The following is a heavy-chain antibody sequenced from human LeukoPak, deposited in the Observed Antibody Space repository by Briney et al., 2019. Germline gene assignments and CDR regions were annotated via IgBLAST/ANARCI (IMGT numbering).Heavy chain of an antibody. CDR2: ICGSGSYT. CDR1: GFSSGSSA. V-gene: IGHV3-23*01. Sequence: GGSLRLSCAASGFSSGSSALGWVRQAPGKGLEWVSSICGSGSYTYYADSVKGRFTISRDNSKNTVYLQMNSLRDEDTAIYYCATRSFYYGMDVWGQGTTVTVSS. J-gene: IGHJ6*02. CDR3: ATRSFYYGMDV.